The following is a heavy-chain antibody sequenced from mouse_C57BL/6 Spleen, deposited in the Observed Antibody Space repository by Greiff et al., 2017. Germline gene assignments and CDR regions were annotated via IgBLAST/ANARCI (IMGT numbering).Heavy chain of an antibody. CDR1: GYTFTSYW. J-gene: IGHJ1*03. V-gene: IGHV1-52*01. Sequence: QVQLQQPGAELVRPGSSVKLSCKASGYTFTSYWMQWVKQRPIQGLEWIGNIDPSDSETHYNQKFKDKATLTVDKSTSQAYMQLSSLTSEDSAVYYWGRGYYGRSWYVDVWGTGTTLTVST. CDR3: GRGYYGRSWYVDV. D-gene: IGHD1-1*01. CDR2: IDPSDSET.